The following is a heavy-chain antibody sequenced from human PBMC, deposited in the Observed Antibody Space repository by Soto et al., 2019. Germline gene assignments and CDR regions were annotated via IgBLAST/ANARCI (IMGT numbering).Heavy chain of an antibody. V-gene: IGHV1-18*01. Sequence: QIQLVQSGAEVKMPGASVKVSCKASGYTFTNYGIRWVRQAPGQGLEWMGWVSGYSGNTIYAQRVQGRVTMTTASSTTTAHLQLRSLSYEDTGVYYCARAARIVTPASGIRDFDYWGQGALVTVSS. CDR1: GYTFTNYG. CDR2: VSGYSGNT. D-gene: IGHD6-13*01. J-gene: IGHJ4*02. CDR3: ARAARIVTPASGIRDFDY.